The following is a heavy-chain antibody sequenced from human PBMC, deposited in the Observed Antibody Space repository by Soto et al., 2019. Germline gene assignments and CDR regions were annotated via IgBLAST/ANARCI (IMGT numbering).Heavy chain of an antibody. CDR1: GGSISSDDYY. V-gene: IGHV4-31*03. CDR3: ARENLVYCGIGSSSAPFHH. Sequence: QVQLQESGPGLVKPSQTLSLTCTVSGGSISSDDYYWSWIRQHPGKGLEWIGYIHYSGSTYYNPSLRSRVSTTLDTSKNQFSLELSSVTAADTAVYYCARENLVYCGIGSSSAPFHHWGQGARVIVSS. CDR2: IHYSGST. J-gene: IGHJ4*02. D-gene: IGHD2-21*01.